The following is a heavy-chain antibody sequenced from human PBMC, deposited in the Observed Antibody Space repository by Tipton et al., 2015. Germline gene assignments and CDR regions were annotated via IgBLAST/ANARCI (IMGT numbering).Heavy chain of an antibody. CDR3: ARLLGYCSSTSCHLRGMDV. CDR2: IYYSGST. CDR1: GGSISSGGYY. J-gene: IGHJ6*02. V-gene: IGHV4-31*03. D-gene: IGHD2-2*01. Sequence: TLSLTCIVSGGSISSGGYYWSWIRQRPGKGLEWIGYIYYSGSTYYNPSLWSRLTISVDTSKNQFSLKLSSVTAADTAVYYCARLLGYCSSTSCHLRGMDVWGQGTTVTVSS.